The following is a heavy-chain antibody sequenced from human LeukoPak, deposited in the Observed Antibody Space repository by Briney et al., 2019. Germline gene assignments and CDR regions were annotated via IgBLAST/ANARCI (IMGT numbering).Heavy chain of an antibody. J-gene: IGHJ4*02. V-gene: IGHV3-23*01. CDR3: AKGGLSDHGLEF. CDR2: IGSEGYT. Sequence: VGSLRHSRAASGFTLSTSAMSCVRESPGEGVDWGSSIGSEGYTYYADSVKGRFTISRDTSKNMFYLQMNSLEADDTAVYFCAKGGLSDHGLEFWGQGTLVSVSS. D-gene: IGHD3-10*01. CDR1: GFTLSTSA.